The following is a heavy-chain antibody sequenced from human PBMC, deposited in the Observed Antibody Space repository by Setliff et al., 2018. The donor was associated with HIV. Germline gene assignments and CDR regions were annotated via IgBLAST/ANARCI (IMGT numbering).Heavy chain of an antibody. Sequence: GGSLRLSCGGSGFPFNDAWMTWVRQAPGKGLEWIGRIKTKTDGGTTAYAAPVKGRFTISRDDSKNTVYLQMNNVKSEDSGLYYCAHSVGSGSYYNPDAFDIWGQGTMVTVSS. CDR3: AHSVGSGSYYNPDAFDI. D-gene: IGHD3-10*01. CDR1: GFPFNDAW. CDR2: IKTKTDGGTT. J-gene: IGHJ3*02. V-gene: IGHV3-15*01.